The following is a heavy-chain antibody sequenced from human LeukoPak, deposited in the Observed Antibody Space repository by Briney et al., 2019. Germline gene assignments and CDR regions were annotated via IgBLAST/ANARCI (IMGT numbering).Heavy chain of an antibody. CDR1: GASISSTSYY. D-gene: IGHD3-22*01. CDR2: TYYRGTT. Sequence: SETLSLTCTVSGASISSTSYYWGWIRQPPGKGLEWIGSTYYRGTTYYNPSLKSRVTISVDTSKNQFSLQLSSVTAADTAVYYCARGPSSYYYDSSGYPSYYYYYYMDVWGKGTTVTISS. CDR3: ARGPSSYYYDSSGYPSYYYYYYMDV. V-gene: IGHV4-39*07. J-gene: IGHJ6*03.